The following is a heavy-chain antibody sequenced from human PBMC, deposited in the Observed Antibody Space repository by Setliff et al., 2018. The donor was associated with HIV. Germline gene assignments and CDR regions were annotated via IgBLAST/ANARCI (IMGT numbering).Heavy chain of an antibody. CDR3: ATFSPRDAFDI. D-gene: IGHD3-16*01. Sequence: SETLSLTCTVSGGSISSGGYYWSWIRQPAGKGLEWIGHIYTSGSTKYNPSLKGRVTISVDTSKNQFSLNLSSVTAADTAFYYCATFSPRDAFDIWGQGTMVTRLL. V-gene: IGHV4-61*09. J-gene: IGHJ3*02. CDR2: IYTSGST. CDR1: GGSISSGGYY.